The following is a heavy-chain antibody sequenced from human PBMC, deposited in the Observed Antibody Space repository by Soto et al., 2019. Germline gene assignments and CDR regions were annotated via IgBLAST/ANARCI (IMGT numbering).Heavy chain of an antibody. CDR2: INHSGMT. CDR3: ARDPGYSYGYEGYYYYYGMDV. Sequence: PSETLSLTCAVYGGSFSVYSWSWIRQPPGKGLEWIGDINHSGMTHYNPSLESRVSMSVDSSKNQFSLKLNSVTAADTAVYYCARDPGYSYGYEGYYYYYGMDVWGQGTTVTVSS. V-gene: IGHV4-34*01. J-gene: IGHJ6*02. CDR1: GGSFSVYS. D-gene: IGHD5-18*01.